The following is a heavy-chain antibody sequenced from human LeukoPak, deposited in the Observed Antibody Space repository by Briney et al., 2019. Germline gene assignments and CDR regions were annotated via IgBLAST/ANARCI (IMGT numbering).Heavy chain of an antibody. CDR1: GFTFSSYT. CDR3: ARVAAFTSYYMDV. CDR2: ISRSSSYI. V-gene: IGHV3-21*01. Sequence: PGGSLRLSCAASGFTFSSYTMNWVRQAPGKGLEWVSSISRSSSYIYYADSMKGRFTISRDNANNSLYLQMNSLRAEDTAVYYCARVAAFTSYYMDVWGIGTTVTVSS. D-gene: IGHD2-15*01. J-gene: IGHJ6*03.